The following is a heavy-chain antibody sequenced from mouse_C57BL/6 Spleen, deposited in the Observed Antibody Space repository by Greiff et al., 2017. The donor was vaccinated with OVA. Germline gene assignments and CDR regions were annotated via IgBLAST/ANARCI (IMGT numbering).Heavy chain of an antibody. CDR2: IDPSDSGT. CDR3: ARRVDSVFDY. CDR1: GYTFTSYW. V-gene: IGHV1-52*01. J-gene: IGHJ2*01. Sequence: QVQLQQPGAELVRPGSSVKLSCKASGYTFTSYWMHWVQQRPIQGLEWIGNIDPSDSGTHYHQKFKDKATLTVDKSSSTAYMQLSSLTSEDSAVYYCARRVDSVFDYWGQGTTLTVSS.